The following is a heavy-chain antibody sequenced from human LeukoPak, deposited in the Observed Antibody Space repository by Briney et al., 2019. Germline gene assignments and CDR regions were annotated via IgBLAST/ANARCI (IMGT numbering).Heavy chain of an antibody. CDR3: ANEKTLTFDY. V-gene: IGHV3-43*01. J-gene: IGHJ4*02. D-gene: IGHD3-9*01. CDR1: GFTFDDYT. CDR2: ITRDGEST. Sequence: PGGSLRLSCAASGFTFDDYTMHWVRQAPGKGLEWLSLITRDGESTFYADSEKGRFTISRDNSKKSLYLQMNNLRTEDTALYHCANEKTLTFDYWGRGTLVTVSS.